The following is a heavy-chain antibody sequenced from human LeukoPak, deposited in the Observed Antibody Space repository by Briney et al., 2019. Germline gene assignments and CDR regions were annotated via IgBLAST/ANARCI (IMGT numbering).Heavy chain of an antibody. CDR1: GGSISSRTNY. D-gene: IGHD3-10*01. Sequence: PSETLSLTCAVSGGSISSRTNYWSWIRQPAGKGLEWLGRIYTSDSTNYNPSLKSRVTMSVETSNNQFSLKLSSVTAADTAVYYCARDSGGPSHFDCWGQGTLVTVSS. CDR3: ARDSGGPSHFDC. CDR2: IYTSDST. J-gene: IGHJ4*02. V-gene: IGHV4-61*02.